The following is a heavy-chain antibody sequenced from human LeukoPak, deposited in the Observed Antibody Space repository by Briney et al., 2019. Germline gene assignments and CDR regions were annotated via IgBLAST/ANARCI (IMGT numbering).Heavy chain of an antibody. V-gene: IGHV3-23*01. CDR3: AKDRGDCSSTSCYFNRFDP. CDR2: ISGSGGST. J-gene: IGHJ5*02. CDR1: GFTFSSYA. D-gene: IGHD2-2*01. Sequence: PGGSLRLSCAASGFTFSSYAMSWVRQAPGKGLEWVSAISGSGGSTYYADSVKGGFTISRDNSKNTLYLQMNSLRAEDTAVYYCAKDRGDCSSTSCYFNRFDPWGQGTLVTVSS.